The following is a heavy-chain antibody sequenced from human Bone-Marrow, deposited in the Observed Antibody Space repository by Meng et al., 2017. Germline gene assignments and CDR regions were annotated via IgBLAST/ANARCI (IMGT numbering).Heavy chain of an antibody. CDR1: GFTFSSYS. CDR2: ISSSSSYI. CDR3: ARVREDNWNPGSYYYYGMDL. J-gene: IGHJ6*02. V-gene: IGHV3-21*01. Sequence: GESLKISCAASGFTFSSYSMNWVRQAPGKGLEWVSSISSSSSYIYYADSVKGRFTISRDNAKNSLYLQMNSLRAEDTAVYYCARVREDNWNPGSYYYYGMDLWGHGPTVTV. D-gene: IGHD1-20*01.